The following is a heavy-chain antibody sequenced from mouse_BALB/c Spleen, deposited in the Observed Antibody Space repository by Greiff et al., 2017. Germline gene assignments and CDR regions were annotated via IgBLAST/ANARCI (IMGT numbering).Heavy chain of an antibody. CDR3: ARDRARYFDV. Sequence: EVKLVESGPGLVKPSQSLSLTCSVTGYSITSGYYWNWIRQFPGNKLEWMGYISYDGSNNYNPSLKNRISITRDTSKNQFFLKLNSVTTEDTATYYCARDRARYFDVWGAGTTVTVSS. D-gene: IGHD3-1*01. CDR2: ISYDGSN. J-gene: IGHJ1*01. V-gene: IGHV3-6*02. CDR1: GYSITSGYY.